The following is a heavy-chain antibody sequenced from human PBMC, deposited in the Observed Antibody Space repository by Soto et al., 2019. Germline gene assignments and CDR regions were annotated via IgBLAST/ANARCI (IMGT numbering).Heavy chain of an antibody. J-gene: IGHJ6*02. CDR1: GFTFSSYG. CDR2: IWYDGSNK. Sequence: GGSLRLSCSASGFTFSSYGMHWVRQAPGKGLEWVAVIWYDGSNKYYADSVKGRFTISRDNSKNTLYLQMNSLRAEDTAVYYCARDKHDYGDYSRNYYGMDVWGQGTTVTVSS. CDR3: ARDKHDYGDYSRNYYGMDV. V-gene: IGHV3-33*08. D-gene: IGHD4-17*01.